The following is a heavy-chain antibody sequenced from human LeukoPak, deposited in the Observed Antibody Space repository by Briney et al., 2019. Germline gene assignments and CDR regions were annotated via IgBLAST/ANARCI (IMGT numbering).Heavy chain of an antibody. CDR2: ISSSGSTK. J-gene: IGHJ4*02. D-gene: IGHD3-22*01. V-gene: IGHV3-11*04. CDR3: ARDLTYYYDSSGYGY. Sequence: GGSLRLSCAASGFTFSDYYMSWIRQAPGKGLEWVSYISSSGSTKYYADSVKGRFTISRDNAKNSLYLQMNSLRAEDTAVYYCARDLTYYYDSSGYGYWGQGTLVTVPS. CDR1: GFTFSDYY.